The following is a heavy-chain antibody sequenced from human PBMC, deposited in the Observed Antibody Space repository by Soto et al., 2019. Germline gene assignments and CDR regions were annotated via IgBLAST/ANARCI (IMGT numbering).Heavy chain of an antibody. Sequence: PSETLSLTCIVSGGSISNYYWSWIRQPPGKGLEWIGYIYYSGSTNYNPSLQSRVTISVDTSKNQFSLKLSSVTAADTAVFYCARAVLPATAPFDYWGQGTLVTVSS. D-gene: IGHD2-2*01. V-gene: IGHV4-59*01. CDR1: GGSISNYY. CDR2: IYYSGST. CDR3: ARAVLPATAPFDY. J-gene: IGHJ4*02.